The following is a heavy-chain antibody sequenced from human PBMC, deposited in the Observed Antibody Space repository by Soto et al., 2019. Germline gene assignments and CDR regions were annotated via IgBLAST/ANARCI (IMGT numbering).Heavy chain of an antibody. CDR3: AKAGSHSSGWSEEEYYFDY. J-gene: IGHJ4*02. CDR1: GFPFSSYG. CDR2: ISYDGSNK. D-gene: IGHD6-19*01. V-gene: IGHV3-30*18. Sequence: GGSLRLSCAASGFPFSSYGMHWVRQAPGKGLEWVAVISYDGSNKYYADSVKGRFTISRDNSKNTLYLQMNSLRAEDTAVYYCAKAGSHSSGWSEEEYYFDYWGQGTLVTVSS.